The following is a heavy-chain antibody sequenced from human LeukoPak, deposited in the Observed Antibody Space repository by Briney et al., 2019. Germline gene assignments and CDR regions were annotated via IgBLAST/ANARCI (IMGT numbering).Heavy chain of an antibody. CDR3: AREDCGGDCCLFDH. V-gene: IGHV3-21*01. J-gene: IGHJ4*02. D-gene: IGHD2-21*02. Sequence: GGSLRLSCAASGFTFSSYSMNCVRQAPGKGLEWVSSITSGSSYIYYADSVKGRFTISRDNAESSLFLQMNSLRADDTAVYYCAREDCGGDCCLFDHWGQGTLVTVSS. CDR1: GFTFSSYS. CDR2: ITSGSSYI.